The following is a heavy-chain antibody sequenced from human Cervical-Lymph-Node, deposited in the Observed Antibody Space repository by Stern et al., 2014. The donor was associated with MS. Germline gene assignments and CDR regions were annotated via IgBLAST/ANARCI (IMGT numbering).Heavy chain of an antibody. CDR1: GFTFGSYG. CDR2: ISYDEENK. J-gene: IGHJ6*02. D-gene: IGHD3-10*01. Sequence: VPLVESGGGVVQPGRSLRLSCAASGFTFGSYGMHWVRQAPGKGLEWVAVISYDEENKFYADSVKGRFSISRDNSKNTLYVQMNSLRVEDTAVYYCAKDRGGHVYDGLDVWGQGTTVTVSS. CDR3: AKDRGGHVYDGLDV. V-gene: IGHV3-30*18.